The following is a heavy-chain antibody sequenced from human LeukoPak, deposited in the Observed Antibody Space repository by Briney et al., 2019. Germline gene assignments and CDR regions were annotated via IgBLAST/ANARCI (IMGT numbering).Heavy chain of an antibody. V-gene: IGHV4-59*01. CDR3: ATAEGGRFLEPFDY. Sequence: SETLSLTCTVSGGSISSYYWSWIRQPPGKGLEWIGYIYYSGSTNYDPSLKSRVTISVDTSKNQFSLKLSSVTAADTAVYYCATAEGGRFLEPFDYWGQGTLVTVSP. CDR2: IYYSGST. J-gene: IGHJ4*02. D-gene: IGHD3-3*01. CDR1: GGSISSYY.